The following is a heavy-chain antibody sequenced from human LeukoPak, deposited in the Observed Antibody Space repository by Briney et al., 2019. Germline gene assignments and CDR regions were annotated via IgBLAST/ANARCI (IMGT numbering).Heavy chain of an antibody. Sequence: TGGSLRLSCAASGFTFSRYWMHWVRQAPGKGLVRVSRINSDGSSTTYADSVKGRFTISRDNAKNTLYLEMNSLRAEDTAVYYCARGISGNHFDAWGQGTLVTVSS. CDR1: GFTFSRYW. J-gene: IGHJ5*02. CDR3: ARGISGNHFDA. CDR2: INSDGSST. D-gene: IGHD6-13*01. V-gene: IGHV3-74*01.